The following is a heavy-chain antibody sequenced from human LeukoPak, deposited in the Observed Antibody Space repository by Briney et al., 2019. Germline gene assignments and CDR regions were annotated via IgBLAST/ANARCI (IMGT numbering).Heavy chain of an antibody. CDR1: GFTVSSNY. Sequence: PGGSLRLSCAASGFTVSSNYMSWVRQAPGKGLEWVSVIYSGGSTYYADSVKGRFTISRDNSKNTLYLQMNSLRAEDTAVYYCAREEFGYSYGYAFDYGGQGTLVTVS. J-gene: IGHJ4*02. D-gene: IGHD5-18*01. V-gene: IGHV3-53*01. CDR2: IYSGGST. CDR3: AREEFGYSYGYAFDY.